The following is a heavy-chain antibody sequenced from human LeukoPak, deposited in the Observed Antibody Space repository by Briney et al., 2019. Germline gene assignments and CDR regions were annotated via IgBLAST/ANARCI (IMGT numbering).Heavy chain of an antibody. V-gene: IGHV3-30*04. J-gene: IGHJ4*02. D-gene: IGHD3-10*01. Sequence: PGRSLRLSCAASGFTFSSYAMHWVRQAPGKGLEWVAVISYDGSNKYYADSVKGRFTISRDNSKNTLYLQMNSLRAEDTAVYYCAREIIPWFGELYDYWGQGTLVTVSS. CDR1: GFTFSSYA. CDR2: ISYDGSNK. CDR3: AREIIPWFGELYDY.